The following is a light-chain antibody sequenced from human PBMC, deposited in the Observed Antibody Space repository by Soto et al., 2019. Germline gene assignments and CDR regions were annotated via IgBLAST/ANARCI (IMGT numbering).Light chain of an antibody. Sequence: ESPRLPCKTIQSVFSNFLAWYQQKSGQAPRLLIYGASSRATGIPDRFSGSGSGTDFTLTINSLQSEDCAIYDCQQYSNWPPITFGQGTRLEIK. CDR1: QSVFSNF. V-gene: IGKV3-20*01. CDR3: QQYSNWPPIT. J-gene: IGKJ5*01. CDR2: GAS.